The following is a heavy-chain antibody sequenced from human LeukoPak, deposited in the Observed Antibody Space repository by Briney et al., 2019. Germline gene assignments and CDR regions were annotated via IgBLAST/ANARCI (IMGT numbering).Heavy chain of an antibody. Sequence: PGGSLRLSCAASGFTFSSYWMSWVRQAPGKGLEWVGRTKSKTDGGTTDYAAPVKGRFTISRDASKNTLYLQMNSLKTEDTAVYYCTTRDYGDFTTFDYWGQGTLVTVSS. CDR2: TKSKTDGGTT. J-gene: IGHJ4*02. V-gene: IGHV3-15*01. CDR3: TTRDYGDFTTFDY. D-gene: IGHD4-17*01. CDR1: GFTFSSYW.